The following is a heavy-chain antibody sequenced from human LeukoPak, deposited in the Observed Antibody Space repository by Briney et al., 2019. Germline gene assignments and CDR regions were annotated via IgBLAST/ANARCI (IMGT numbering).Heavy chain of an antibody. V-gene: IGHV3-30*18. Sequence: GGSLRLSCAASGFTFSSNGMHWVRQAPGKGLEGVAVISYDGSDIHHADSVKGRFTISRDNSKNTLFLQMNSLRAEDTAVYYCAKDRSSSWCIDYWGQGTLVTVSS. CDR2: ISYDGSDI. D-gene: IGHD6-13*01. J-gene: IGHJ4*02. CDR3: AKDRSSSWCIDY. CDR1: GFTFSSNG.